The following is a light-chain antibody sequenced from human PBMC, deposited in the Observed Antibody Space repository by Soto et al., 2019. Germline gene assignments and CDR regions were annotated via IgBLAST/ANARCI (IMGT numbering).Light chain of an antibody. CDR1: QSVSYY. Sequence: EIVLTQSPGTLSLSAGGRATLSCRASQSVSYYLAWYQQKPGQAPRLLIYDASSRATGVPDRFSGSGSGTDFTLTISSLEPEDFAVYYCQQYGSSPLTFGQGTRLEIK. CDR2: DAS. V-gene: IGKV3-20*01. CDR3: QQYGSSPLT. J-gene: IGKJ5*01.